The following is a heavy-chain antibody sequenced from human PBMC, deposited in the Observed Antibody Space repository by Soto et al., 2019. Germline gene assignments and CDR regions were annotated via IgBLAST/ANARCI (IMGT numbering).Heavy chain of an antibody. CDR2: INSDGSVS. CDR3: ARGDCVGGTCYSLAGCFYYYMDV. CDR1: GFTFSNYW. J-gene: IGHJ6*03. V-gene: IGHV3-74*02. Sequence: EVQLVESGGGLVQPGGSLRLSCAASGFTFSNYWMYWVRQAPGKGLEWVSRINSDGSVSSYADSVKGRPTISRDNVKNTLYLQMDSLRAEDTAVYYCARGDCVGGTCYSLAGCFYYYMDVWGKGTTVTVFS. D-gene: IGHD2-15*01.